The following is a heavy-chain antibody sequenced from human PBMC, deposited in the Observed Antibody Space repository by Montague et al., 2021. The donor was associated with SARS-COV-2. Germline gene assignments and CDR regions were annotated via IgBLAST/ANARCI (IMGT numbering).Heavy chain of an antibody. CDR2: ISTSAYTT. D-gene: IGHD3-16*02. V-gene: IGHV3-48*03. Sequence: SLRLSCAASGFTFSNYDMNWVRQAPGKGPEWISYISTSAYTTSYAGSVKGRFTISRDNGMNSLYLQMNSLRVEDTAVYYCTRDYRSIVGDGLDIWGQGTKVIVSS. CDR1: GFTFSNYD. CDR3: TRDYRSIVGDGLDI. J-gene: IGHJ3*02.